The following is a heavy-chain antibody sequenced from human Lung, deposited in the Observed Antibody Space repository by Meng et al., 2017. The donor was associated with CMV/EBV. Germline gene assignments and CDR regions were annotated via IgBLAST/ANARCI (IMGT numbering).Heavy chain of an antibody. V-gene: IGHV5-51*01. CDR1: GSSFTSYW. D-gene: IGHD1-1*01. Sequence: GGSXRLXCKGSGSSFTSYWIGWVRQMPGKGLEWMGIIYPGDSDTRYSPSFQGQVTISADKSISTAYLQWSSLKASDTATYYCARRGPPNSNDAFDIWGQGXMVTVSS. CDR3: ARRGPPNSNDAFDI. CDR2: IYPGDSDT. J-gene: IGHJ3*02.